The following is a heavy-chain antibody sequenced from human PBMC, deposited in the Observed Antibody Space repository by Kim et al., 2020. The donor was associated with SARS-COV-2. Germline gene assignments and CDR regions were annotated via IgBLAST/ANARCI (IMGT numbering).Heavy chain of an antibody. J-gene: IGHJ4*02. CDR3: ARDFNSLGWGSGYDTPYYFDY. D-gene: IGHD5-12*01. V-gene: IGHV3-7*01. CDR2: IKQDGSEK. Sequence: GGSLRLSCAASGFTFSSYWMSWVRQAPGKGLEWVANIKQDGSEKYYVDSVKGRFTISRDNAKNSLYLQMNSLRAEDTAVYYCARDFNSLGWGSGYDTPYYFDYWGQGTLVTVSS. CDR1: GFTFSSYW.